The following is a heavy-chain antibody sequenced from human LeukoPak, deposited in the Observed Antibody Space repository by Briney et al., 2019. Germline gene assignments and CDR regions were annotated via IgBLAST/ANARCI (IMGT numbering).Heavy chain of an antibody. CDR3: ASVFDY. CDR1: GFTFSTYS. V-gene: IGHV3-21*01. CDR2: ISSSSSNI. J-gene: IGHJ4*02. Sequence: GGSLRLSCAASGFTFSTYSMNWVRQAPGKGLEWVSSISSSSSNIYYADSVKGRFTISRDNAKSSLYLQMSSLRAEDTAIYYCASVFDYWGQGTLVTVSS.